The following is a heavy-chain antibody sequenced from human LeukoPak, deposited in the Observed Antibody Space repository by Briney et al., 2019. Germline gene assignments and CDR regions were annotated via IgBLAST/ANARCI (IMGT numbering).Heavy chain of an antibody. CDR1: GGTFSSYS. V-gene: IGHV1-69*13. CDR3: ARISLGAIWGYYYGMDV. J-gene: IGHJ6*02. CDR2: TIPIFDTA. D-gene: IGHD1-26*01. Sequence: SVKVSCKASGGTFSSYSISWVRQAPGQGLEWMGGTIPIFDTADYAQKFQGRVTITADESTSTAYMELSSLRSEDTAVSYCARISLGAIWGYYYGMDVWGQGTTVTVSS.